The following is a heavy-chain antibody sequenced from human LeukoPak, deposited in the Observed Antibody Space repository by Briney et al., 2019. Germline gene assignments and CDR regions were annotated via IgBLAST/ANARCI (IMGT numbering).Heavy chain of an antibody. V-gene: IGHV1-2*02. CDR1: GYTFTSYY. J-gene: IGHJ5*02. D-gene: IGHD2-15*01. CDR2: INPNSGGT. Sequence: ASVKVSCKASGYTFTSYYMHWVRQAPGQGLEWMGWINPNSGGTNYAQKFQGRVTMTRDTSISTAYMELSSLRSEDTAVYYCARGRSVGYWYLWGQGTLVTVSS. CDR3: ARGRSVGYWYL.